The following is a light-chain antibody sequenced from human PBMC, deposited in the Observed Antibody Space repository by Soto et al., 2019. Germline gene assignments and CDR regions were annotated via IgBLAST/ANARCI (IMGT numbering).Light chain of an antibody. CDR3: ATWDDSLTVMV. V-gene: IGLV1-47*01. J-gene: IGLJ2*01. CDR2: RNN. Sequence: QSVVTQPPSASGTPGQRVTISCSGSSSNIGSNNVHWYQHLPGTAPKLLIYRNNQRPSGVPDRFSGSKSGTSASLVISGLRSEDEAYYYCATWDDSLTVMVFGAGTQLTVL. CDR1: SSNIGSNN.